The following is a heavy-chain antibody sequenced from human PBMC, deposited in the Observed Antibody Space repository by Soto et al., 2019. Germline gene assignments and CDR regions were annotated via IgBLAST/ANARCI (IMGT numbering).Heavy chain of an antibody. J-gene: IGHJ2*01. CDR2: ISSSGNSI. V-gene: IGHV3-11*04. CDR3: ARDPLWGTAMVLWYFDL. CDR1: GFTFSDYY. D-gene: IGHD5-18*01. Sequence: PGGSLRLSCAASGFTFSDYYMSWIRQAPGKGLEWISYISSSGNSIYYADSVKGRFTISRDNARNSVYLQMNSLRAEDTAVYYCARDPLWGTAMVLWYFDLWGRGTLVTVSS.